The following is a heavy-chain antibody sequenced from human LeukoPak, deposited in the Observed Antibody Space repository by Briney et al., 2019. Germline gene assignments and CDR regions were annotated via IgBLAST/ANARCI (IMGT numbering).Heavy chain of an antibody. Sequence: GGSLRLSCAASGFTVSSNYMSWVRQAPGKGLEWVSVIYSGGSTYYADSVKGRFTISRDNSKNTLYLQMNSLRAEDTAVYYCARDRASLYYYDSSGSPSAFDIWGQGTMVTVSS. CDR1: GFTVSSNY. V-gene: IGHV3-66*01. CDR3: ARDRASLYYYDSSGSPSAFDI. J-gene: IGHJ3*02. D-gene: IGHD3-22*01. CDR2: IYSGGST.